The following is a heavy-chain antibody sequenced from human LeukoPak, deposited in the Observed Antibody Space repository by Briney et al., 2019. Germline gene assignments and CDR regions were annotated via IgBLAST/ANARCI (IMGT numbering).Heavy chain of an antibody. V-gene: IGHV3-23*01. D-gene: IGHD5-24*01. CDR3: ARELERESYFDY. CDR1: GFTFSHHG. J-gene: IGHJ4*02. CDR2: IRADAITT. Sequence: GGTLRLSCAASGFTFSHHGMNWVRQAPGKGLEWVSGIRADAITTYYADSVKGRFTISRDNSKNTLYLQMNSLRAEDTAVYYCARELERESYFDYWGQGTLVTVSS.